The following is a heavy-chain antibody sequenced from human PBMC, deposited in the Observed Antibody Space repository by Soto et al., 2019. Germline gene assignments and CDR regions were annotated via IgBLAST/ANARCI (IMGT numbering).Heavy chain of an antibody. D-gene: IGHD2-2*01. CDR1: GGSISSYY. CDR3: ARVGPQLRVGWFDP. CDR2: IYYSGST. Sequence: SETLSLTCTVSGGSISSYYWSWIRQPPGKGLEWIGYIYYSGSTNYNPSLKSRVTISVDTSKNQFSLKLSSVTAADTAVYYCARVGPQLRVGWFDPWGQGTLVTVSS. V-gene: IGHV4-59*01. J-gene: IGHJ5*02.